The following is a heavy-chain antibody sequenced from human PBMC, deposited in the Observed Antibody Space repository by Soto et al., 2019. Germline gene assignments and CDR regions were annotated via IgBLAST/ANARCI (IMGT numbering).Heavy chain of an antibody. D-gene: IGHD1-26*01. CDR1: GFTFSTYW. Sequence: EVRLVESGGGLVQRGGSLRLSCAASGFTFSTYWMHWVRQAPGKGLVWVSRINGDGSSAIYADSVKGRFTISRDNAKNTLNLQMNRLRAEDTAVYYCARTMEGAWFDYWGQGNLVTVPS. CDR3: ARTMEGAWFDY. V-gene: IGHV3-74*01. J-gene: IGHJ4*02. CDR2: INGDGSSA.